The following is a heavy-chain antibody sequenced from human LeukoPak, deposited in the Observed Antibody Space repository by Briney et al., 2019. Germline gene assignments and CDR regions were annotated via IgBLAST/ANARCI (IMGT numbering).Heavy chain of an antibody. Sequence: ASVKVSCKVSGYTLTELSMHWVRQAPGKGLEWMGGFDPEDGETIYAQKFQGRVTMTEDTSTDTAYMEPSSLRSEDTAVYYCATGRGVAAAGTAWGQGTLVTVSS. D-gene: IGHD6-13*01. J-gene: IGHJ5*02. V-gene: IGHV1-24*01. CDR2: FDPEDGET. CDR1: GYTLTELS. CDR3: ATGRGVAAAGTA.